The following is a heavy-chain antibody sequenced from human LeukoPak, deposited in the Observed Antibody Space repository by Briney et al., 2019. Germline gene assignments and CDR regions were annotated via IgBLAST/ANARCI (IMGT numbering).Heavy chain of an antibody. J-gene: IGHJ4*02. Sequence: PSETLSLTCTVSGGSISSSSYYWGWIRQPPGKGLEWIGSIYYSGSTYYNPSLKSRVTISVDTSKNQFSLKLSSVTAADTAVYYCARRGMAVTGNDYFDYWGQGTLVTVSS. V-gene: IGHV4-39*07. D-gene: IGHD6-19*01. CDR2: IYYSGST. CDR1: GGSISSSSYY. CDR3: ARRGMAVTGNDYFDY.